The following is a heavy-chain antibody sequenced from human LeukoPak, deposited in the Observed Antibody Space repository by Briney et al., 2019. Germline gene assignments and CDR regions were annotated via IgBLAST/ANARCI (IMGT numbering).Heavy chain of an antibody. D-gene: IGHD6-19*01. V-gene: IGHV3-21*01. Sequence: GGSLRLSCAASGFTLSSYSMNWVRQAPGKGLEWVSSISSSSSYIYYADSVKGRFTISRDNAKNSLYLQMNSLRAEDTAVYYCARGSSGWFDYWGQGTLVTVSS. J-gene: IGHJ4*02. CDR2: ISSSSSYI. CDR1: GFTLSSYS. CDR3: ARGSSGWFDY.